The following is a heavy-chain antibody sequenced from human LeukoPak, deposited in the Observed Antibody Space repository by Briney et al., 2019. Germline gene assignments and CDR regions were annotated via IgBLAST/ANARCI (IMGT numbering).Heavy chain of an antibody. CDR1: GGFLGDYS. D-gene: IGHD5-18*01. CDR3: ARDVDTSMVSNLYFDY. V-gene: IGHV4-34*01. J-gene: IGHJ4*02. Sequence: SETLSLTCAVYGGFLGDYSWSWTRQPPGKGLGWIGEINHGGSTNYNPSLKSRVTISVDTSKTHFSLRLNSVPAADTAMYYCARDVDTSMVSNLYFDYWGQGTLVIVSS. CDR2: INHGGST.